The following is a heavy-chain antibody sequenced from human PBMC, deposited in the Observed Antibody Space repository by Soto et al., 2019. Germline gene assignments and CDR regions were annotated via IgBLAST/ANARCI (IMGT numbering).Heavy chain of an antibody. CDR2: IYYSGST. Sequence: QVQLQESGPGLVKPSETLSLTCTVSGGSISSYYWSWIRQPPGKGLEWIGYIYYSGSTNYNPSLKSRVTISVDTSKNQFSLKLSSVTAADTAVYYCARDKRRFDPWGQGTLVTVSS. D-gene: IGHD6-25*01. CDR1: GGSISSYY. J-gene: IGHJ5*02. V-gene: IGHV4-59*01. CDR3: ARDKRRFDP.